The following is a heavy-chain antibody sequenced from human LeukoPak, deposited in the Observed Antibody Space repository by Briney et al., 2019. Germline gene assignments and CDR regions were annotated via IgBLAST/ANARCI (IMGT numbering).Heavy chain of an antibody. CDR2: ISGSGGST. CDR3: ARHSDYDSSGYIPY. CDR1: GFTFSSYS. J-gene: IGHJ4*02. D-gene: IGHD3-22*01. V-gene: IGHV3-23*01. Sequence: PGGSLRLSCAASGFTFSSYSMSWVRQAPGKGLEWVSAISGSGGSTYYADSVKGRFTISRDNSKNTLYLQMNSLRAEDTAVYYCARHSDYDSSGYIPYWGQGTLVTVSS.